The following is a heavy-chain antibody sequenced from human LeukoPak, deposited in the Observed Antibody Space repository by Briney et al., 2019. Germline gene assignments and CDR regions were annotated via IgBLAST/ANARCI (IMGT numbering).Heavy chain of an antibody. J-gene: IGHJ5*02. D-gene: IGHD1-1*01. CDR2: ISSSGSTI. CDR3: ARDGYNGNDNITWSAP. CDR1: GFTFSDYY. Sequence: PGGSLRLSCAASGFTFSDYYMSWIRQAPGKGLEWVSYISSSGSTIYYADSVKGRFTISRDNAKNSLYLQMNSLRAEDTAVYYWARDGYNGNDNITWSAPGGQEPLVPVPS. V-gene: IGHV3-11*04.